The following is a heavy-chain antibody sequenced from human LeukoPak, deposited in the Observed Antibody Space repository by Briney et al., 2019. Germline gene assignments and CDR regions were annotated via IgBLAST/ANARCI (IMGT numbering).Heavy chain of an antibody. D-gene: IGHD6-19*01. Sequence: GGSLRLSCAASGFTFSSYWMSWVRQAPGKGLEWVANIKRDGSEKYYVDSVKGRFTISRDNAKNSLYLQMNSLRAEDTAVYYCARDRDSSGWYSYVYYFDYWGQGTLVTVSS. J-gene: IGHJ4*02. CDR3: ARDRDSSGWYSYVYYFDY. CDR1: GFTFSSYW. V-gene: IGHV3-7*01. CDR2: IKRDGSEK.